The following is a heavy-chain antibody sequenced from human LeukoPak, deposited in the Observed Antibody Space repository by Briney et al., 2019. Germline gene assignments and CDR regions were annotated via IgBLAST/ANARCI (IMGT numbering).Heavy chain of an antibody. V-gene: IGHV1-69*01. CDR1: GGTFSSYA. CDR2: IIPIFGTA. J-gene: IGHJ3*02. CDR3: ASEVWDIVVVPASHAFDI. D-gene: IGHD2-2*01. Sequence: SVKVSCKASGGTFSSYAISWVRQAPGQGLEWMGGIIPIFGTANYAQKFQGRVTITADESTSTAYMELSSLRSEDTAVYYCASEVWDIVVVPASHAFDIWGQGTMVTVSS.